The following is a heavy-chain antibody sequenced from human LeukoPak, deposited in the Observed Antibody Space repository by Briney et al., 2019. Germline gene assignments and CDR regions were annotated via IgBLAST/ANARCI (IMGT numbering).Heavy chain of an antibody. CDR2: ISYDGSNK. CDR3: AKDYSSSWSTFDY. Sequence: RPGGSLRLSCAASGFTFSSYGMHWVRQAPGKGLEWVAVISYDGSNKYYADSVKGRFTISRDNSKNTLYLQMNSLRAEDTAVYYCAKDYSSSWSTFDYWGQGTLVTVSS. J-gene: IGHJ4*02. V-gene: IGHV3-30*18. D-gene: IGHD6-13*01. CDR1: GFTFSSYG.